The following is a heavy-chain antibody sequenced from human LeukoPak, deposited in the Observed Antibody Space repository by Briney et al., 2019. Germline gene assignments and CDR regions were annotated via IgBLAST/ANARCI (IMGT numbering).Heavy chain of an antibody. CDR3: ARVPRWGGWYYYYYYMDV. CDR2: ISSSGSTI. CDR1: GFTFSSYE. D-gene: IGHD6-19*01. J-gene: IGHJ6*03. Sequence: GGTLRLSCAASGFTFSSYEMNWVRQAPGKGLEWVSYISSSGSTIYYADSVKGRFTTSRDNAKNSLYLQMNSLRAEDTAVYYCARVPRWGGWYYYYYYMDVWGKGTTATISS. V-gene: IGHV3-48*03.